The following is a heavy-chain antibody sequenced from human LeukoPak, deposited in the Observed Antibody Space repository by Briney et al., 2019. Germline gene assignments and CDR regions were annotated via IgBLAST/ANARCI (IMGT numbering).Heavy chain of an antibody. CDR3: ARDVGYDSSGSYPYYFDY. CDR2: IKQDGGEK. J-gene: IGHJ4*02. CDR1: RFTFSSYW. V-gene: IGHV3-7*05. Sequence: GGSLRLSCAASRFTFSSYWMTWVRQAPGKGLEWVANIKQDGGEKHYVDSVQGRFTISRDNAKNSLYLQMNSLRAEDTAVYYCARDVGYDSSGSYPYYFDYWGLGTRVTVPS. D-gene: IGHD3-22*01.